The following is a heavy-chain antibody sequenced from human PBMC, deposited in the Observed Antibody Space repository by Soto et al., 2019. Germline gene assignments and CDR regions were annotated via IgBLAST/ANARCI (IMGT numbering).Heavy chain of an antibody. D-gene: IGHD2-2*01. J-gene: IGHJ5*02. CDR1: CYTFTSYG. CDR2: ISAYNGNT. Sequence: ASVKVSCKASCYTFTSYGISWVRQAPGQGXEWMGWISAYNGNTNYAQKLQGRVTMTTDTSTSTAYMELRSLRSDDTAVYYCAATPYCSSTSCYRRWFDPWGQGTLVTVSS. CDR3: AATPYCSSTSCYRRWFDP. V-gene: IGHV1-18*04.